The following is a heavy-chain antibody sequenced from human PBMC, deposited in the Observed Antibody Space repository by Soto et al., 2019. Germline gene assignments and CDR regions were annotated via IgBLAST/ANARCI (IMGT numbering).Heavy chain of an antibody. D-gene: IGHD1-20*01. V-gene: IGHV3-33*01. CDR1: GFTFSSYG. CDR2: IWYDGSNK. J-gene: IGHJ4*02. CDR3: ARGYRYNWNDYYFDY. Sequence: PGGSLRLSCAASGFTFSSYGMHWVRQAPGKGLEWVAVIWYDGSNKYYADSVKGRFTISRDNSKNTLYLQMNSLRAEDTAVYYCARGYRYNWNDYYFDYWGQGTLVTVSS.